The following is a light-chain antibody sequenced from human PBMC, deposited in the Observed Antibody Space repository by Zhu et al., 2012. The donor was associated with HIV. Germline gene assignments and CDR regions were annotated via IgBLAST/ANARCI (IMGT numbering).Light chain of an antibody. CDR1: GSVRSF. J-gene: IGKJ4*01. V-gene: IGKV3-11*01. CDR2: DTS. CDR3: RHYGTSPPLT. Sequence: IVLTQSPATLSLSPGERATVSCRASGSVRSFLAWYQQKPGQAPRLLIYDTSKRATGIPARFSGSGSGTDFTLTISRLEPEDFAVYYCRHYGTSPPLTFGGGTKVEIK.